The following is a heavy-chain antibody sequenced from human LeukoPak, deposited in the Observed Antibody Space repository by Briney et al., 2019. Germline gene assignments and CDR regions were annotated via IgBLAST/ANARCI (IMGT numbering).Heavy chain of an antibody. CDR2: FDPEDGET. J-gene: IGHJ6*03. Sequence: GASVKVSCKVSGYTLTELSMHWVRQAPGKGLEWMGGFDPEDGETIYAQKFQGRVTMTEDTSTDTAYMELSSLRSEDTAVYYCATDGKWELRKRKDYYYYYYMDVWGKGTTVTISS. CDR3: ATDGKWELRKRKDYYYYYYMDV. V-gene: IGHV1-24*01. CDR1: GYTLTELS. D-gene: IGHD1-26*01.